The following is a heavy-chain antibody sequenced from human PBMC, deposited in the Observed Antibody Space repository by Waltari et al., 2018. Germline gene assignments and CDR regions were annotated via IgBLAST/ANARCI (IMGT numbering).Heavy chain of an antibody. Sequence: EVQLLESGGGLVQPGGSLRLSCAASGFTFSSYAMSWVRQAPGKGLEWVSAISGSGGSTYYADSVKGRFTISRDNSKNTLYLQMNSLRAEDTAVYYCARDRNPPLDYGDYVDWFDPWGQGTLVTVSS. CDR3: ARDRNPPLDYGDYVDWFDP. D-gene: IGHD4-17*01. V-gene: IGHV3-23*01. CDR1: GFTFSSYA. CDR2: ISGSGGST. J-gene: IGHJ5*02.